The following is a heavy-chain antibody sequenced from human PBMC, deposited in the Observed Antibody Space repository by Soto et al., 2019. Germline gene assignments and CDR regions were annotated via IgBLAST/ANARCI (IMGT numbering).Heavy chain of an antibody. CDR3: ARDSQPNSRWNSEGAFDI. J-gene: IGHJ3*02. CDR2: IYYYGSA. Sequence: PSETLSLTCTVSGGSISSGGHYWSWIRHHPGKGLEWIGYIYYYGSAYYNPSLKSRVTMSVDTSKNHFSLRRGSVTAADTAVYYCARDSQPNSRWNSEGAFDIWGQGTMVTVSS. V-gene: IGHV4-31*03. D-gene: IGHD6-13*01. CDR1: GGSISSGGHY.